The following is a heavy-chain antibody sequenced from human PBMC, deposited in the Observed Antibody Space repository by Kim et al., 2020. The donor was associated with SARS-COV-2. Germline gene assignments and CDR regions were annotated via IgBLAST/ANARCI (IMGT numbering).Heavy chain of an antibody. Sequence: ASVKVSCKASGYTFTSYDINWVRQATGQGLEWMGWMNPNSGNTGYAQKFQGRVTMTRNTSISTAYMELSSLRSEDTAVYYCARLHTTYYYDSSGHPFDYWGQGTLVTVSS. D-gene: IGHD3-22*01. J-gene: IGHJ4*02. CDR2: MNPNSGNT. V-gene: IGHV1-8*01. CDR3: ARLHTTYYYDSSGHPFDY. CDR1: GYTFTSYD.